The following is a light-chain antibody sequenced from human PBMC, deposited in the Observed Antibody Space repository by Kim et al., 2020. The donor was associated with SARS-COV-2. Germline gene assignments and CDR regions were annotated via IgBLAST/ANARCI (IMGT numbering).Light chain of an antibody. CDR2: DVS. CDR3: SSHICSSTWV. V-gene: IGLV2-14*01. Sequence: QSALTQPASVSGSPGQSITISCTGTSSDIGNYNFVSWSQQHPGKAPKLLIYDVSKRPSGVSDRFSGSKSGNTASLTISGLQAEDEADYYCSSHICSSTWVFGGGTQLTVL. J-gene: IGLJ3*02. CDR1: SSDIGNYNF.